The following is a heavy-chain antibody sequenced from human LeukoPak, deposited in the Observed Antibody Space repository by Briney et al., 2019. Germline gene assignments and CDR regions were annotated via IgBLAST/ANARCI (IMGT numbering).Heavy chain of an antibody. V-gene: IGHV3-23*01. D-gene: IGHD3-10*01. CDR1: GFTFSSYA. CDR3: AKGAYGSGSYYNSFDY. Sequence: PGGSLRLSCAAPGFTFSSYAMSWVRQAPGKGLEWVSAISGSGGSTYYADSVKGWFTISRDNSKNTLYLQMNSLRAEDAAVYYCAKGAYGSGSYYNSFDYWGQGTLVTVSS. J-gene: IGHJ4*02. CDR2: ISGSGGST.